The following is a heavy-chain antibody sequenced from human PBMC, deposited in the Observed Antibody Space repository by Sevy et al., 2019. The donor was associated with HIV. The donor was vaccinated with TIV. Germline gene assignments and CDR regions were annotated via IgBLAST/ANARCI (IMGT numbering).Heavy chain of an antibody. CDR1: GGSFSSDDYS. CDR3: ARGSLGAYDFWSGYSNYYFDY. D-gene: IGHD3-3*01. Sequence: SETLSLTCTVSGGSFSSDDYSWSWIRQPPGKGLEWIGEIYHSGSTNYNPSLKSRVTISVDKSKNQFSLKLSSVTAADTAVYYCARGSLGAYDFWSGYSNYYFDYWGQGTLVTVSS. J-gene: IGHJ4*02. CDR2: IYHSGST. V-gene: IGHV4-61*08.